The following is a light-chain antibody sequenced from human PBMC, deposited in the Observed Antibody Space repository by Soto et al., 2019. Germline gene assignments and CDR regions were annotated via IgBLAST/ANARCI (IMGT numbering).Light chain of an antibody. Sequence: QSVLTQTPSASGTPGQRVTISCSGSGSSIGTNTVNWYRQLPGTAPKLLIYGNNQRPSGVPDRFSGPKSGTSASLAISGLQSEDEAEYYCAAWDGSLNNVLFGGGTKVTVL. J-gene: IGLJ2*01. V-gene: IGLV1-44*01. CDR1: GSSIGTNT. CDR3: AAWDGSLNNVL. CDR2: GNN.